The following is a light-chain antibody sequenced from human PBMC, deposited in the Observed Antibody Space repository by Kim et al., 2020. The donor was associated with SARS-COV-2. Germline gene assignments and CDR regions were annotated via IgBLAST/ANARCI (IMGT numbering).Light chain of an antibody. Sequence: QSITISCTGTSSDVGGYNYVSWYQQHPGKAPKLMIYDVNNRPSGVSNRFSGSKAGNTASLTISGLQAEDEADYYCSSYTSSSTPYVFGIGTKVTVL. J-gene: IGLJ1*01. CDR1: SSDVGGYNY. V-gene: IGLV2-14*03. CDR3: SSYTSSSTPYV. CDR2: DVN.